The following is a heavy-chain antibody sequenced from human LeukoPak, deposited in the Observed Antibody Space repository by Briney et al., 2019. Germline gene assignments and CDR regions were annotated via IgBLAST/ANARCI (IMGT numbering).Heavy chain of an antibody. D-gene: IGHD3-10*01. V-gene: IGHV4-59*08. J-gene: IGHJ3*02. Sequence: SETLSLTCTVFRDSMKSYYWSWLRQPPGKGLEWIGYIYYTGSTDYNPSLKSRVTISRDTPKSRFSLKMSSVTAADTAVYYCARRVGVKGAFDMWGQGTIVTVSS. CDR3: ARRVGVKGAFDM. CDR1: RDSMKSYY. CDR2: IYYTGST.